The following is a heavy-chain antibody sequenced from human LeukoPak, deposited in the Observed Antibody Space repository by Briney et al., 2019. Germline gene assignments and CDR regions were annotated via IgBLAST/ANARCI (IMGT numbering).Heavy chain of an antibody. CDR2: IRSKAYGGKT. J-gene: IGHJ4*02. Sequence: PGGSLSLSCTPSGFTFGDYSISWVRQAPGKGLEWVGFIRSKAYGGKTEYAASVKGRFTISRDDSKSIAYLQMNSLKTEDTAVYYCTSGRYFDWLYDYWGQGTLVTVSS. CDR1: GFTFGDYS. D-gene: IGHD3-9*01. CDR3: TSGRYFDWLYDY. V-gene: IGHV3-49*04.